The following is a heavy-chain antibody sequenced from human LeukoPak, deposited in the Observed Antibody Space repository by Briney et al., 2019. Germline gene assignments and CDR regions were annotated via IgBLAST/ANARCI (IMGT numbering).Heavy chain of an antibody. CDR2: IWCDGSNK. D-gene: IGHD5-24*01. CDR3: ARVSIDYGMDV. V-gene: IGHV3-33*01. Sequence: PGRSLRLSCAASGFTFSSYGMHWVRQAPGKGLEWVAVIWCDGSNKYYADSVKGRFTISRDNSKNTLYLQMNSLRAEDTAVYYCARVSIDYGMDVWGQGTTVTVSS. CDR1: GFTFSSYG. J-gene: IGHJ6*02.